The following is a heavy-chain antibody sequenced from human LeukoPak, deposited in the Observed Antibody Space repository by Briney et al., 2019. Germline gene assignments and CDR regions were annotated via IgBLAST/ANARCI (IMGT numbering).Heavy chain of an antibody. CDR2: MYTSGSS. J-gene: IGHJ2*01. Sequence: SETLSITCSVSGGSISSYYWTWIRQPPGKGLEWIGYMYTSGSSNYHPSLKSRVTISIDTSKNQFSLKLSSVTASDTAIYYCARRAGSYLGYWYFDLWGRGTLVTVSS. V-gene: IGHV4-4*09. CDR1: GGSISSYY. D-gene: IGHD1-26*01. CDR3: ARRAGSYLGYWYFDL.